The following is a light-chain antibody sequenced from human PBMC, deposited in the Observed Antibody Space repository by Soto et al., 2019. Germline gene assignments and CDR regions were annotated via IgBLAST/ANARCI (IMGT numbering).Light chain of an antibody. J-gene: IGKJ3*01. CDR2: DAS. Sequence: DIQMTQSPSTLSASVGDRVTITCRANQNVNKRLAWYQQKPGEGPTVLIYDASTLKGGVPSRFSGSGSGTEFNPTISSLLPDYFAFYYCQQYSRYSFTFGPGTKVEI. V-gene: IGKV1-5*01. CDR1: QNVNKR. CDR3: QQYSRYSFT.